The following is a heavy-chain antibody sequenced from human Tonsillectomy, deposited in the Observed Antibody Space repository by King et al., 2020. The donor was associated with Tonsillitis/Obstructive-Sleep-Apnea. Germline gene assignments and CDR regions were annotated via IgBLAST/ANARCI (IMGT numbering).Heavy chain of an antibody. Sequence: QLVQSGAEVKKPGASVKVSCKASGYTFTSYGISWVRQAPGQGLEWMGWISAYNGDTKYAQNLQGRVTMTTDTSTSTAYMELGSLRSDDTALYYCARVNYDSSGYYEGFDYWGQGTLVTVSS. CDR3: ARVNYDSSGYYEGFDY. CDR2: ISAYNGDT. CDR1: GYTFTSYG. J-gene: IGHJ4*02. V-gene: IGHV1-18*01. D-gene: IGHD3-22*01.